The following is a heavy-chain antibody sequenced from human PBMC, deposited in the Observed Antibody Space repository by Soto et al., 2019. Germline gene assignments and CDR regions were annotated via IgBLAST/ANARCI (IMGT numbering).Heavy chain of an antibody. CDR1: GFPFSYYY. J-gene: IGHJ4*02. V-gene: IGHV3-11*05. CDR3: ARRRPTGYYNY. CDR2: ISSSSSDT. D-gene: IGHD3-9*01. Sequence: QVQLVESGGDLVKPGGSLRLSCAASGFPFSYYYMSWIRQAPGKGLEWVSSISSSSSDTNYAQSVKGRFTISRDNAKISLHLQMNSLRAEDTAVYYCARRRPTGYYNYWGQGTLVTVSA.